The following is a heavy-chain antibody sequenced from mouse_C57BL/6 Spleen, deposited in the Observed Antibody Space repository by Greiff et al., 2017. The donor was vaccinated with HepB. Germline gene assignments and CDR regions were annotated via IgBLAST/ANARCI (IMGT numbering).Heavy chain of an antibody. CDR2: IYPGDGDT. V-gene: IGHV1-80*01. J-gene: IGHJ3*01. D-gene: IGHD2-4*01. CDR1: GYAFSSYW. CDR3: ATFYDYDWFAY. Sequence: VQLQESGAELVKPGASVKISCKASGYAFSSYWMNWVKQRPGKGLEWIGQIYPGDGDTNYNGKFKGKATLTADKSSSTAYMQLSSLTSEDSAVYFCATFYDYDWFAYWGQGTLVTVSA.